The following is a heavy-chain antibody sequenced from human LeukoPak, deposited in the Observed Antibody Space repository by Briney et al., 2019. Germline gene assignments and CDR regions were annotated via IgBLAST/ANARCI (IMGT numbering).Heavy chain of an antibody. CDR3: AREKTEDIVATIGWFDP. V-gene: IGHV4-59*01. Sequence: SETLSLTCTASGGSISSYYWSWIRQPPGKGVKWIGYIYYSGSTNYNPSLKSRVTISVDTSKNQFSLKLSSVTAADTAVYYCAREKTEDIVATIGWFDPWGQGTLVTVSS. D-gene: IGHD5-12*01. CDR2: IYYSGST. CDR1: GGSISSYY. J-gene: IGHJ5*02.